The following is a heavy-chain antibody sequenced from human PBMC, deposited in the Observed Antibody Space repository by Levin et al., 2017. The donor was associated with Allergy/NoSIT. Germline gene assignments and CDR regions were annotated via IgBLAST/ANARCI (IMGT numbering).Heavy chain of an antibody. V-gene: IGHV3-11*01. Sequence: GESLKISCAASGFTFSDYYMSWIRQAPGKGLEWVSYISSSGSTIYYADSVKGRFTISRDNAKNSLYLQMNSLRAEDTAVYYCAREKGPTNDWFDPWGQGTLVTVSS. J-gene: IGHJ5*02. D-gene: IGHD1-26*01. CDR2: ISSSGSTI. CDR3: AREKGPTNDWFDP. CDR1: GFTFSDYY.